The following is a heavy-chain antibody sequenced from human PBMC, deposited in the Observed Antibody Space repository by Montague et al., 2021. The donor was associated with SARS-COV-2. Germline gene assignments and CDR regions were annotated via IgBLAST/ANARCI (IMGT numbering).Heavy chain of an antibody. CDR2: ISYSGST. D-gene: IGHD4-11*01. Sequence: TLSLTCTVSGDSITSCCYFWNWIRPHPGKGLEYIVAISYSGSTYSTPSLTSRVSISMDTSKNAFSLSLHSVTAADTAVYFCAAAGRRGYSNPFHDCGRGSLVTVSS. J-gene: IGHJ4*02. CDR3: AAAGRRGYSNPFHD. CDR1: GDSITSCCYF. V-gene: IGHV4-31*03.